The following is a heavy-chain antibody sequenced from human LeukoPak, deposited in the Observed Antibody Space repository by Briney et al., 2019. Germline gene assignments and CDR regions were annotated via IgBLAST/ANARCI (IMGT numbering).Heavy chain of an antibody. V-gene: IGHV4-34*01. Sequence: SETLSLTCAVYGGSFSGYYWSWIRQPPGKGLEWIGEINHSGSTNYNPSLKSRVTISVDTSKNQFSLKLSSVTAADTAVYYCARTEPRGPITMVRGAPGYWGQGTLVTVSS. D-gene: IGHD3-10*01. CDR2: INHSGST. CDR3: ARTEPRGPITMVRGAPGY. CDR1: GGSFSGYY. J-gene: IGHJ4*02.